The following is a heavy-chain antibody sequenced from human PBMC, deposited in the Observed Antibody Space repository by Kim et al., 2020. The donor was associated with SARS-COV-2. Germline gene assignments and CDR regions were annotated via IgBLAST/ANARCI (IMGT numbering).Heavy chain of an antibody. D-gene: IGHD6-19*01. Sequence: GGSLRLSCVASGFNFDDFSMHWVRQAPGKGLEWVSLISWDGGSTYYADSVRGRFTISRDNSKNSLYLHMNSLRREDTALYYCTRSGWLYVYGMDVWGQGTTVTVSS. J-gene: IGHJ6*02. CDR1: GFNFDDFS. CDR3: TRSGWLYVYGMDV. CDR2: ISWDGGST. V-gene: IGHV3-43*01.